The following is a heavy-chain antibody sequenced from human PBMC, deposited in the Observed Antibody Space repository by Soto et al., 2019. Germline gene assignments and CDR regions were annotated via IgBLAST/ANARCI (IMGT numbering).Heavy chain of an antibody. Sequence: GASVKVSCKASGYTFTIVYIHCVRQAPGQGLEWMAIINPSGGSTNYAQKFQGRITLTRDTSTSTVYMELSSLRSEDTAVYYCARNLASADVWGQGTLVTVSS. V-gene: IGHV1-46*01. J-gene: IGHJ4*02. CDR2: INPSGGST. D-gene: IGHD6-13*01. CDR1: GYTFTIVY. CDR3: ARNLASADV.